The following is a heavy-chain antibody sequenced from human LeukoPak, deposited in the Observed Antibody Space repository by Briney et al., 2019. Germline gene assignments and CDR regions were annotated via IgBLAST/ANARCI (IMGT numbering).Heavy chain of an antibody. D-gene: IGHD2-15*01. J-gene: IGHJ4*02. CDR1: GFTFSGYP. Sequence: PGGSLRLSCAASGFTFSGYPMSWVRQAPGKGLEWVSPVCGSGGRTYYADSVKGRFTISRDNSKNMLYLQMNSLRAEDTAVYDCAKGSGGSCFSPLDYWGRRTLVTVSS. CDR2: VCGSGGRT. V-gene: IGHV3-23*01. CDR3: AKGSGGSCFSPLDY.